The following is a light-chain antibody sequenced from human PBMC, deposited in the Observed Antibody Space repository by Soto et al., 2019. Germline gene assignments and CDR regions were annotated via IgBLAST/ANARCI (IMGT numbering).Light chain of an antibody. CDR1: QSTSTW. CDR3: QQYITYPYA. J-gene: IGKJ1*01. V-gene: IGKV1-5*03. Sequence: DIQMTQSPSTLSASVGDRVTITCRASQSTSTWLAWYQQRPGKTPKLLISEASKLESGVPPRFSVSGSGTEFTLTISSLQPDDFTTYYCQQYITYPYAFGQGTKGEIK. CDR2: EAS.